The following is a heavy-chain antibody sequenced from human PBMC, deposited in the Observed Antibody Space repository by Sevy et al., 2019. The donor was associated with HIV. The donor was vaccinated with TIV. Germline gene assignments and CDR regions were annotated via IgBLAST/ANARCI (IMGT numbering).Heavy chain of an antibody. CDR2: IYYSGST. CDR3: ARHGGILDRAVDF. J-gene: IGHJ4*02. V-gene: IGHV4-39*01. D-gene: IGHD3-3*01. Sequence: SETLSLTCSVSGVSISSSSYDWGWIRQPPGKGLEWIGSIYYSGSTYYNPSLMSRVTVSVDTSKNQFALNLRSVNVAETAVYYWARHGGILDRAVDFWGRGTLVTVSS. CDR1: GVSISSSSYD.